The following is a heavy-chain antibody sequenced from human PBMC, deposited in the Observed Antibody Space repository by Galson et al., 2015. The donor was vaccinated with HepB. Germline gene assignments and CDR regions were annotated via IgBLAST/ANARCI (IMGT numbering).Heavy chain of an antibody. Sequence: SVKVSCKASGYTFTGYYMHWVRQAPGQGLEWMGWINPNSGGTNYAQKFQGRVTMTRDTSISTAYMELSRLRSDDTAVYYCARDPSYQAVTTRSNYYYYYMDVWGKGTTVTVSS. CDR1: GYTFTGYY. D-gene: IGHD4-17*01. J-gene: IGHJ6*03. CDR2: INPNSGGT. CDR3: ARDPSYQAVTTRSNYYYYYMDV. V-gene: IGHV1-2*02.